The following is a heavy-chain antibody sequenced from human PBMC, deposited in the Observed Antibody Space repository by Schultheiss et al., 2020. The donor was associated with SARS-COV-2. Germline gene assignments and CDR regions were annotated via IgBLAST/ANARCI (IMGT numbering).Heavy chain of an antibody. V-gene: IGHV4-59*01. CDR2: IYYSGST. CDR3: ARTGYSYGSDYFDY. D-gene: IGHD5-18*01. Sequence: SETLSLTCAVYGGSFSGYYWSWIRQPPGKGLEWIGYIYYSGSTNYNPSLKSRVTISVDTSKNQFSLKLSSVTAADTAVYYCARTGYSYGSDYFDYWGQGTLVTVSS. J-gene: IGHJ4*02. CDR1: GGSFSGYY.